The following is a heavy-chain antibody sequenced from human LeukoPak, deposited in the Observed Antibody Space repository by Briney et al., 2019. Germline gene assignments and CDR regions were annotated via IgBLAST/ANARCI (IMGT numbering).Heavy chain of an antibody. CDR2: IYDSVNT. CDR1: GGSISSYY. Sequence: SETLFLTCTVSGGSISSYYWSWIRQSPGKGLEWIGYIYDSVNTNYNPSLESRVTISVDTSKKQFSLKLTSVTAADTAVYYCARARRYYDSSGYPSRLFDYWGQGTLVTVSS. D-gene: IGHD3-22*01. CDR3: ARARRYYDSSGYPSRLFDY. J-gene: IGHJ4*02. V-gene: IGHV4-59*01.